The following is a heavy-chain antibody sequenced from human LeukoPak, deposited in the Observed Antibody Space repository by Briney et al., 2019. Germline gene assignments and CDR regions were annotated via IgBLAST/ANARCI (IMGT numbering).Heavy chain of an antibody. CDR2: INPNSGGT. J-gene: IGHJ4*02. V-gene: IGHV1-2*02. CDR3: ARGAAGYFDY. CDR1: GYTFTVYY. D-gene: IGHD6-13*01. Sequence: GASVSVSCTVSGYTFTVYYMHWGRQGPGQGGEWMGWINPNSGGTNYAQKFQGRVTMTRDTSISTAYMELSRLRSDDTAVYYCARGAAGYFDYWGQGTLVTVSS.